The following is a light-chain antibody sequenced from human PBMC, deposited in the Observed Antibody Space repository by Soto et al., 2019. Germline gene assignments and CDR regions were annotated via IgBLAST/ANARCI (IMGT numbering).Light chain of an antibody. CDR2: DDN. CDR1: SSNIGGNS. Sequence: QSALTQSPSVSAAPGQKVTISCSGSSSNIGGNSVSWYQQLPGTAPKLLIYDDNKRPSRIPDRFSGSKSGTSATLGITGFQTGDEADYYCGSWDSSLSAYVFGTGTKVTVL. CDR3: GSWDSSLSAYV. V-gene: IGLV1-51*01. J-gene: IGLJ1*01.